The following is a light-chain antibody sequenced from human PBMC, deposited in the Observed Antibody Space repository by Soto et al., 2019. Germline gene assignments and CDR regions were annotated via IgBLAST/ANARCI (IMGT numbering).Light chain of an antibody. CDR2: AAS. CDR1: QVISTS. CDR3: QHLVDFPIT. Sequence: IELPQYASFRSTTIRGSVTITCRDSQVISTSLAWYQVKPGKAPKLLIYAASTLESGVPSRFSATVSGTEFSLTITSLQPEDFATYYCQHLVDFPITFGQGTRLEIK. V-gene: IGKV1-9*01. J-gene: IGKJ5*01.